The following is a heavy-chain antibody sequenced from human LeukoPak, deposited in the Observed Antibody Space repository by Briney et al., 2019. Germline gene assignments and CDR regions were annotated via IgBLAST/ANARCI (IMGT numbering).Heavy chain of an antibody. CDR2: IGSGGGTI. CDR3: ARDAWFGELLYFDY. CDR1: GFTFTFYE. J-gene: IGHJ4*02. V-gene: IGHV3-48*03. Sequence: GGSLRLSCAASGFTFTFYEMHWVRQAPGRGLEWVSYIGSGGGTIYYADSVKGRFTISRDNAKNSLYLQMNTLRAEDTAVYYCARDAWFGELLYFDYWGQGTLVTVSS. D-gene: IGHD3-10*01.